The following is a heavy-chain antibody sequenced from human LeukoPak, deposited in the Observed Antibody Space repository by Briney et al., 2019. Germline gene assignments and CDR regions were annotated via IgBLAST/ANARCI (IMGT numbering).Heavy chain of an antibody. D-gene: IGHD4-17*01. CDR2: TYYRSKWYN. V-gene: IGHV6-1*01. J-gene: IGHJ6*02. Sequence: PSRTLSLTCAISGDIVSSNSAAWNWIRQSPSRGLEWLGRTYYRSKWYNDYAVSVKSRITINPDTSKNQFSLQLNSVTPEDTAVYYCASGTYGDYRYGMDVWGQGTTVTVSS. CDR1: GDIVSSNSAA. CDR3: ASGTYGDYRYGMDV.